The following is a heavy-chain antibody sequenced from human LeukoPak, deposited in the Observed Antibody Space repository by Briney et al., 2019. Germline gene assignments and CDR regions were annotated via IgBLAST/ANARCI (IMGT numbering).Heavy chain of an antibody. CDR3: ARDGVGVGIVATTMVPAAWQWFDP. V-gene: IGHV1-69*06. J-gene: IGHJ5*02. CDR1: GGTFSSCA. CDR2: IIPIFGTA. D-gene: IGHD5-12*01. Sequence: ASVKVSCKASGGTFSSCAISWVRQAPGQGLEWMGGIIPIFGTANYAQKFQGRVTITADKSTSTAYMELSSLRSEDTAVYYCARDGVGVGIVATTMVPAAWQWFDPWGQGTLVTVSS.